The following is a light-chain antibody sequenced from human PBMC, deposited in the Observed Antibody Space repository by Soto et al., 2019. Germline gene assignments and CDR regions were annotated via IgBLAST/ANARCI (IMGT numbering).Light chain of an antibody. CDR2: LNSDGSH. V-gene: IGLV4-69*01. CDR3: QTWGSGGVI. J-gene: IGLJ2*01. Sequence: QPVLTQSPSASASLGXXVRLTCTLXXXHSSHPIAWHQFRSEKGPRYLMRLNSDGSHYTGDGIPARFSGSSSGAERYLTISSLQSEDEADYFCQTWGSGGVIFGGGTKVTVL. CDR1: XXHSSHP.